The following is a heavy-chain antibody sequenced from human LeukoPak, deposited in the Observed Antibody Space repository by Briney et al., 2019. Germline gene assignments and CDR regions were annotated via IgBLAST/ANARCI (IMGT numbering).Heavy chain of an antibody. CDR1: GGSISSSSYY. V-gene: IGHV4-39*07. Sequence: SETLSLTCTVSGGSISSSSYYWGWIRQPPGKGLEWIGSIYYSGSTYYNPSLKSRVTISVDTSKNQFSLKLSSVTAADTAVYYCARAAQDIVAPDYWGQGTLVTVSS. D-gene: IGHD5-12*01. CDR2: IYYSGST. CDR3: ARAAQDIVAPDY. J-gene: IGHJ4*02.